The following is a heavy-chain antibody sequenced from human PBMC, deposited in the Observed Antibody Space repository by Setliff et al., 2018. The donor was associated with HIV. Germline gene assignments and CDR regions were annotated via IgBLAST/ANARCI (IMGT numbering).Heavy chain of an antibody. D-gene: IGHD5-18*01. CDR1: GYTFTSYS. CDR2: LRTGTGDT. CDR3: LRGSIQVPGLDHMDV. Sequence: GASVKVSCKASGYTFTSYSMHWVRLAPGQRLEWMGWLRTGTGDTSYSEKFQGRLTITRDTSANTAYMELSNLRPEDTGVYYCLRGSIQVPGLDHMDVCGKGTTVTVSS. V-gene: IGHV1-3*04. J-gene: IGHJ6*03.